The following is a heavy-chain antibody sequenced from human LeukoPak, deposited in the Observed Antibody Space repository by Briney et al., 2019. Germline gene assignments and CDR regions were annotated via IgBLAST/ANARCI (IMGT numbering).Heavy chain of an antibody. V-gene: IGHV3-48*03. J-gene: IGHJ6*04. CDR1: GFTFSSYE. D-gene: IGHD3-10*02. Sequence: GGSLRLSCAASGFTFSSYEMNWVRQAPGKGLEWVSYISSSGSTIYYADSVKGRFTISRDNAKNSLYLQMNSLRAEDTAGYYCAELGITMIGGVWGKGTTVTISS. CDR3: AELGITMIGGV. CDR2: ISSSGSTI.